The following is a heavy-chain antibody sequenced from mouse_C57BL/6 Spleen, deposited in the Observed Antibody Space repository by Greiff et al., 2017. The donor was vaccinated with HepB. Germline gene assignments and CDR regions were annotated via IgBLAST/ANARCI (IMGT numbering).Heavy chain of an antibody. D-gene: IGHD2-5*01. CDR1: GYTFTSYW. J-gene: IGHJ3*01. Sequence: QVQLQQPGAELVKPGASVKLSCKASGYTFTSYWMHWVKQRPGRGLELIGRIDPNSGGTKYNEKFKSKATLTVDKPSSTAYMQLSSLTSEDSAVYYCASHTSYYSNLAYWGQGTLVTVSA. CDR2: IDPNSGGT. V-gene: IGHV1-72*01. CDR3: ASHTSYYSNLAY.